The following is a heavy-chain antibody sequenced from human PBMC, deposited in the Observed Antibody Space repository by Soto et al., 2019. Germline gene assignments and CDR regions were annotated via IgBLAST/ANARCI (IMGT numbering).Heavy chain of an antibody. D-gene: IGHD2-21*02. CDR2: IIPIFGTA. CDR1: GGTCSSYA. CDR3: ARVRIAYCGGDCYRPTVYYYYGMDV. J-gene: IGHJ6*02. Sequence: SVKVSCKASGGTCSSYAISWVLQAPGQGLEWMGGIIPIFGTANYAQKFQGRVTITADESTSTAYMELSSLRSEDTAVYYCARVRIAYCGGDCYRPTVYYYYGMDVWGQGTTVTVSS. V-gene: IGHV1-69*13.